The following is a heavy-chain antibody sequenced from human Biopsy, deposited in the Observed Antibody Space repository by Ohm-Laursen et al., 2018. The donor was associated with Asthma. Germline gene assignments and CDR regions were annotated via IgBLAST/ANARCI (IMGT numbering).Heavy chain of an antibody. CDR3: ARKAGSCISRTCYSLDF. CDR2: INSVFGTT. CDR1: GGTFNTYV. Sequence: SVKVSCKPLGGTFNTYVIGWVRQAPGQGLEWMGGINSVFGTTTYPQKFQDRVTITADDSTSTVYMELSSLRSEDTVVYYCARKAGSCISRTCYSLDFWGQGTLVTVSS. D-gene: IGHD2-2*01. V-gene: IGHV1-69*13. J-gene: IGHJ4*02.